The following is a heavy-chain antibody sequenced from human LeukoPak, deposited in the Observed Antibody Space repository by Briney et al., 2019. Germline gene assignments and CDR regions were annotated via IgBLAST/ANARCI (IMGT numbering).Heavy chain of an antibody. J-gene: IGHJ5*02. CDR3: ARSYCRGDCYSLGWFAP. V-gene: IGHV4-38-2*02. Sequence: SETLSLTCTVSGYSISSTYYWGWSRQPPGRGVQWFGRSYYSGTTYYNPSLKSRGIMSVDTSKHQFSMKLSSVTVADTAAYSCARSYCRGDCYSLGWFAPWGQGALVTVSS. CDR1: GYSISSTYY. D-gene: IGHD2-21*01. CDR2: SYYSGTT.